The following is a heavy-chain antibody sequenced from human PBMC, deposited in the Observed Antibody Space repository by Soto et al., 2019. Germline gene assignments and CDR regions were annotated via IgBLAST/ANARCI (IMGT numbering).Heavy chain of an antibody. Sequence: QVQLVESGGGVVQPGRSLRLSCAASGFTFNNYGMHSVRQAPGKGLEWVATISNDGSDKYYADSVKGRLTISRDNSKNTVYLQMNSLRAEETAVYYCAKDQGIAASHGIDWGQGTMVTVSS. J-gene: IGHJ3*01. CDR1: GFTFNNYG. CDR2: ISNDGSDK. CDR3: AKDQGIAASHGID. D-gene: IGHD6-13*01. V-gene: IGHV3-30*18.